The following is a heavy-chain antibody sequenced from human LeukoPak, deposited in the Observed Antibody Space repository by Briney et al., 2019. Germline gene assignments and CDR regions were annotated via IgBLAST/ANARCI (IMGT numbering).Heavy chain of an antibody. CDR3: ARGGYYFDTGD. D-gene: IGHD3-22*01. J-gene: IGHJ4*02. Sequence: PSESLSLTCTVSGGSISSYYWSWIRQPDGKGLGWIGRLYTSGSTNYNPSLKSRVTISVDKAKNQFSLKLTSVTAADTAVYYCARGGYYFDTGDWGQGTLVTVSS. CDR2: LYTSGST. V-gene: IGHV4-4*07. CDR1: GGSISSYY.